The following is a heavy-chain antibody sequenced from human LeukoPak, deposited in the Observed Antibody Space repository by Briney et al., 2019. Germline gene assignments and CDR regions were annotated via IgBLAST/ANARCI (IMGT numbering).Heavy chain of an antibody. CDR1: GGLINSYY. V-gene: IGHV4-4*08. CDR2: IHITDI. Sequence: PSETLSLTCTVSGGLINSYYWHWIRQSPGRGLEWAASIHITDISYSPSLKSRVIVSVDTSKNQVFLNLTSLTTADTALYYCARGFFYNGKYDWLDPWGQGTLVTVSS. D-gene: IGHD1-26*01. CDR3: ARGFFYNGKYDWLDP. J-gene: IGHJ5*02.